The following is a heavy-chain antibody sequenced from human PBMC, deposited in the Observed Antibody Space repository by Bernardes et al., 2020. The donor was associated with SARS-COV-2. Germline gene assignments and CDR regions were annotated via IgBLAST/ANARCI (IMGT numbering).Heavy chain of an antibody. CDR1: GFTFSTCG. CDR2: INSGSSTI. J-gene: IGHJ4*02. CDR3: ARDPSGYDFLIDDF. D-gene: IGHD5-12*01. V-gene: IGHV3-48*01. Sequence: GGSLRLSCAASGFTFSTCGMNWVRQAPGKGLEWVSYINSGSSTISYADSVKGRFTISRDNVKNSLYLQMHSLRAEDTAVYYCARDPSGYDFLIDDFWGQGTLVTFSS.